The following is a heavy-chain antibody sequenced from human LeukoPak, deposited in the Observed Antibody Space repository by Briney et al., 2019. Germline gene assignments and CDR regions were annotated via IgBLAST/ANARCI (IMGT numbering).Heavy chain of an antibody. J-gene: IGHJ5*02. CDR3: ARGQGGGPQGLGGGDNWFDP. V-gene: IGHV4-61*05. CDR2: IYYSGST. Sequence: SETLSLTCTVSGGSISSSNFYWGWIRQPPGKGLEWIGYIYYSGSTNYTPSLKSRVTISVDTSTNQFSLKLSSVTAAGTAVYYWARGQGGGPQGLGGGDNWFDPWGQGTLVTVSS. CDR1: GGSISSSNFY. D-gene: IGHD6-19*01.